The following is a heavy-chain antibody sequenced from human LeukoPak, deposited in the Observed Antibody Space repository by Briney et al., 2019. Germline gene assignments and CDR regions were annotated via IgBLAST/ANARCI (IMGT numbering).Heavy chain of an antibody. CDR2: IKQDGSEK. CDR1: GFTFSSYW. J-gene: IGHJ3*02. CDR3: ARVYDFWSGYHDAFDI. V-gene: IGHV3-7*01. D-gene: IGHD3-3*01. Sequence: PGGSLRLSCAASGFTFSSYWMSWVRQAPGKGLEWVANIKQDGSEKYYVDSVKGRFTISRDNAKNSLYLQMNSLRAEDTAVYYCARVYDFWSGYHDAFDIWGQGTMVTVS.